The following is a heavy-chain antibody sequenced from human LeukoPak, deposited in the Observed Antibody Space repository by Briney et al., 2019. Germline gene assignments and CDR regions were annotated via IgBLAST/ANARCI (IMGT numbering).Heavy chain of an antibody. V-gene: IGHV3-30*04. Sequence: PGGSLRLSCAASGFTFDDYAMHWVRQAPGKGLEWVAAISYDGSNKKYADSVKGRFTISRDNSKNMLYLQMNSLRAEDRTVYYCARGVRIAVAGYIDYWGQGTLVTVSS. J-gene: IGHJ4*02. CDR3: ARGVRIAVAGYIDY. CDR2: ISYDGSNK. D-gene: IGHD6-19*01. CDR1: GFTFDDYA.